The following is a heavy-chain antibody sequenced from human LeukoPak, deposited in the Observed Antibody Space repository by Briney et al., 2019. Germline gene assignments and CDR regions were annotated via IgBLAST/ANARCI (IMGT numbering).Heavy chain of an antibody. D-gene: IGHD7-27*01. Sequence: SLRLSCAASGFTFDDYAMHWVRQAPGKGLEWVSGISWNSGSIGYADSVKGRFTISRDNAKNSLYLQMNSLRAEDTALYYCAKAQTGPFDYWGQGTLVTVSS. CDR3: AKAQTGPFDY. CDR2: ISWNSGSI. V-gene: IGHV3-9*01. J-gene: IGHJ4*02. CDR1: GFTFDDYA.